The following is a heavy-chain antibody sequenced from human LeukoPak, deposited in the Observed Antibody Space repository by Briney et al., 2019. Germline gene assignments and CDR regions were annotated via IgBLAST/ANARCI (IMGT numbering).Heavy chain of an antibody. CDR2: IYFSGNT. CDR1: GGSISSSSYY. CDR3: ARQRYSSGWYIDC. J-gene: IGHJ4*02. Sequence: PSETLSLTCTVSGGSISSSSYYWGWIRQPPGKGREWNGSIYFSGNTYYNPSLKSRVNISVDTSKNQFSLKLSSVTAADTAVYYCARQRYSSGWYIDCWGQGTLVTVSS. V-gene: IGHV4-39*01. D-gene: IGHD6-19*01.